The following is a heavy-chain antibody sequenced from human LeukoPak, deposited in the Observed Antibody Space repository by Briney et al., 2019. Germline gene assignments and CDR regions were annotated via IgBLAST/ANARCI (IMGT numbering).Heavy chain of an antibody. Sequence: GGSLRLSCAASGFTFGSYEMNWVRQAPGKGLEWVSYISSSGSTMYNADSVKGRFTISRDNAKNSLYLQMNSLRAEDTAVYYCARDLAVVVDYWGQGTLVTVSS. J-gene: IGHJ4*02. CDR2: ISSSGSTM. D-gene: IGHD3-22*01. CDR1: GFTFGSYE. V-gene: IGHV3-48*03. CDR3: ARDLAVVVDY.